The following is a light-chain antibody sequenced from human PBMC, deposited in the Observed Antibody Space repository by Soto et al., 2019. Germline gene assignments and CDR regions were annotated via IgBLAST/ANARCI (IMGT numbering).Light chain of an antibody. CDR3: ASFRSGTILV. J-gene: IGLJ1*01. CDR1: RSDIGDSNF. Sequence: QSALTQPASVSGSAGQSVTISCTGPRSDIGDSNFISWYQHSPGKAPRLLIYEVNNRPSGVSRRFSGSKAGNTASLTISGLLDDDEADYFCASFRSGTILVLGSGTKLTVL. CDR2: EVN. V-gene: IGLV2-14*01.